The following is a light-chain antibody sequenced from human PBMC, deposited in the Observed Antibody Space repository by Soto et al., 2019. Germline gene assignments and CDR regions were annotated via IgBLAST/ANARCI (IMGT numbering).Light chain of an antibody. CDR1: QSIRSH. V-gene: IGKV1-39*01. CDR2: AAS. Sequence: EIQMTQSPSSLSASVGDRVTVTCRASQSIRSHLNWYQQKAGNAPKLLIYAASNLQGGVPSRVSGRGSGTEFTLTITSLQPEDVASYYCQQSYTFPFTFGPGTKVEIK. CDR3: QQSYTFPFT. J-gene: IGKJ3*01.